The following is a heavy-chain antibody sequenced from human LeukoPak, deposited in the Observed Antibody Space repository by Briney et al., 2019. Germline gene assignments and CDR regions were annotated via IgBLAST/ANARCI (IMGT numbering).Heavy chain of an antibody. J-gene: IGHJ2*01. CDR1: GGSFSGYY. D-gene: IGHD2/OR15-2a*01. V-gene: IGHV4-34*01. Sequence: PSETLSLTCAVYGGSFSGYYWSWIRQPPGKGLEWIGEINHSGSTNYNPSLKSRVTISVDTSKNQFPLKLSSVTAADTAVYYCAGGSRGGLRSRYFDLWGRGTLVTVSS. CDR2: INHSGST. CDR3: AGGSRGGLRSRYFDL.